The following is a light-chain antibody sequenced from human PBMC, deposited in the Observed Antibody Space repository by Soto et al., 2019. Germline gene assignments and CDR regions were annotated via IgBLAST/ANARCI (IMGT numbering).Light chain of an antibody. J-gene: IGLJ1*01. Sequence: QSVLTQPASVSGSPGQSITISCTGTSSDVGGYNYVSWYQQHPGKAPQLMIYDVSNRPSGVSNRFSGSKSGNTASLTISGLQAEDESDYYGSSYTSSNTLYVFGTGTKQTVL. CDR3: SSYTSSNTLYV. V-gene: IGLV2-14*01. CDR1: SSDVGGYNY. CDR2: DVS.